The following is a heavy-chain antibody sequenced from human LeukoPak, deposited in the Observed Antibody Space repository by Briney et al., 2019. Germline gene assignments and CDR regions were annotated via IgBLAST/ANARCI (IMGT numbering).Heavy chain of an antibody. CDR1: GGSISSSSYY. J-gene: IGHJ4*02. V-gene: IGHV4-39*01. CDR3: ARHGSTDLNLH. D-gene: IGHD3-10*01. Sequence: SETLSLTCTVSGGSISSSSYYWGWIRQPPGKGLEWIGSIYYSGSTYYNPSLKSRVTISVDTSKNQFSLKLSSVTAADTAVYYCARHGSTDLNLHWGQGTLVTVSS. CDR2: IYYSGST.